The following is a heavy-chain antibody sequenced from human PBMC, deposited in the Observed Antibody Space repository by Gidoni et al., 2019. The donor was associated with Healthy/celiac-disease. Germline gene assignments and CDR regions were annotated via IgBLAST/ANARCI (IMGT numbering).Heavy chain of an antibody. J-gene: IGHJ4*02. V-gene: IGHV3-23*01. CDR3: AKGAPSRNEFDY. Sequence: EVQLLESGGGLVQPGGSLRPSRAASGFPFSSYAMSWVRQAPGNGREWVSAISGSGGSTYYSDSVKGRFTISRDNSKNTLYLQMNSLRAEDTAVYYCAKGAPSRNEFDYWGQGTLVTVSS. CDR1: GFPFSSYA. CDR2: ISGSGGST.